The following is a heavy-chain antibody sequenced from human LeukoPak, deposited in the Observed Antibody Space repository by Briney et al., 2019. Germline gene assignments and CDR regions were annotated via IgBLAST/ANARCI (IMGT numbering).Heavy chain of an antibody. Sequence: ETLSLTCTVSGGSISSYYWSWVRQAPGKGLEWVSSISSSSSFIYYADSLKGRFTISRDNAKNSLYLQMNSLRAEDTAVYYCARDPVAAAGTIGVDYWGQGTLVTVSS. J-gene: IGHJ4*02. CDR2: ISSSSSFI. V-gene: IGHV3-21*01. D-gene: IGHD6-13*01. CDR3: ARDPVAAAGTIGVDY. CDR1: GGSISSYY.